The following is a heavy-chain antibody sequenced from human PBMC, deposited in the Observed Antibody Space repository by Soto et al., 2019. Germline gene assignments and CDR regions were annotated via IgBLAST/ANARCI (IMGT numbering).Heavy chain of an antibody. D-gene: IGHD4-17*01. V-gene: IGHV3-48*02. CDR2: ISSSSSTI. CDR3: ARVGFYGDAVPVTYYYYGMDV. CDR1: GFTFSSYS. Sequence: GGSLRLSCAASGFTFSSYSMNWVRQAPGKGLEWVSYISSSSSTIYYADSVKGRFTISRDNAKNSLYLQMNSLRDEDTAVYYCARVGFYGDAVPVTYYYYGMDVWGQGTTVTVSS. J-gene: IGHJ6*02.